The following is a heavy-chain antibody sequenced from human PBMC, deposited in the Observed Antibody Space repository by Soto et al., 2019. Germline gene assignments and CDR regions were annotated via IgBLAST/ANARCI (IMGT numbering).Heavy chain of an antibody. CDR3: ARGRHGYDILTGYYSYYGMDV. D-gene: IGHD3-9*01. Sequence: SETLSLTCAVYGGSFSGHYWSWIRQPPGKGLEWIGEINHSGSTNYNPSLKSRVTISVDTSKNQFSLKLSSVTAADTAVYYCARGRHGYDILTGYYSYYGMDVWGQGTTVTVS. CDR2: INHSGST. CDR1: GGSFSGHY. V-gene: IGHV4-34*01. J-gene: IGHJ6*02.